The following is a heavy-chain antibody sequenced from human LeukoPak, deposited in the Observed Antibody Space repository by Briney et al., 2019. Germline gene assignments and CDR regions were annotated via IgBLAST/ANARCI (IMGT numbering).Heavy chain of an antibody. V-gene: IGHV3-74*01. CDR3: ARDLDGDYYDY. J-gene: IGHJ4*02. CDR1: GFTFSGYW. CDR2: INSDGYST. D-gene: IGHD4-17*01. Sequence: GGSLRLSCAASGFTFSGYWMHWVRQAPGKGLVWVSRINSDGYSTAYADSVKGRFTISRDNAKNTLYLQMNSLRAEDTAVYYCARDLDGDYYDYWGQGTLVTVSS.